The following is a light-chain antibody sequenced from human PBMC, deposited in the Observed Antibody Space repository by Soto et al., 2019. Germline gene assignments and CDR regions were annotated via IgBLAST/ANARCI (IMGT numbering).Light chain of an antibody. CDR3: TSDAGGNNV. CDR1: SSDVGGYNF. V-gene: IGLV2-8*01. CDR2: EVN. Sequence: QSALTQPHSASGSPGQSVTISCTGTSSDVGGYNFVSWYQQYPGKFAKPMVYEVNKRPSGVPDRFAGSKSGNTASLTVSGLQAEDEADYYCTSDAGGNNVFGTGTKLTVL. J-gene: IGLJ1*01.